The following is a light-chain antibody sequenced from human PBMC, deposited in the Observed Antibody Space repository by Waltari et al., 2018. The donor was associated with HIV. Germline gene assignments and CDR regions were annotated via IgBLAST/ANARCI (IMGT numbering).Light chain of an antibody. V-gene: IGLV3-19*01. Sequence: SSQLTQAPVVSVALGQTIKITCQGYSLRSFFANWYQQRPGQAPVLVVYDANRRPSGISDRFSASNSGNTSSLIISESQAVDEADYYCHSRDTNSDHYVFGGGTRVIV. CDR3: HSRDTNSDHYV. J-gene: IGLJ1*01. CDR2: DAN. CDR1: SLRSFF.